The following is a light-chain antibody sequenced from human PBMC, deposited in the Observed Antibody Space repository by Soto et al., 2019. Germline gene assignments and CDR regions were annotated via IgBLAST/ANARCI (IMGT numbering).Light chain of an antibody. V-gene: IGLV1-40*01. CDR3: QSYDSSLDVV. CDR2: GNS. Sequence: QSVLTQPPSVSGAPGQRVTISGTGSSSNIGGGYDVHWYQQLPGTAPKLLIYGNSNRPSGVPDRFSGSKSGTSASLASTGLQAEDEADYYCQSYDSSLDVVFGGGTKLTVL. J-gene: IGLJ2*01. CDR1: SSNIGGGYD.